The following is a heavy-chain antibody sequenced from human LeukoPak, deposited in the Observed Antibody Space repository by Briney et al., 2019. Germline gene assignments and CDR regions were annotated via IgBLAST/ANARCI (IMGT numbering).Heavy chain of an antibody. D-gene: IGHD3-22*01. CDR2: ITSKTNGGTT. J-gene: IGHJ4*02. CDR3: TPVRSGYSYS. Sequence: KTGGSLRLSCAASGFTFSNYGMHWVRQAPGKGLEWVGHITSKTNGGTTDYAAPVKGRFAISIDDSKNRLYLQMNSLKTEDTAVYYCTPVRSGYSYSWGQGTLVTVSS. CDR1: GFTFSNYG. V-gene: IGHV3-15*01.